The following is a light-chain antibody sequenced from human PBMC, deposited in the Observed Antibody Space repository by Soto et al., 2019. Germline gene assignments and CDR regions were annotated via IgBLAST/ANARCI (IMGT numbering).Light chain of an antibody. CDR2: RAS. V-gene: IGKV3-15*01. CDR3: KQYKEWPPFT. Sequence: DILMTQSPATLSLSPGGRATLSCRASQSVSSNLAWYQQKPGQAPRLLIQRASTRATGIPARFSGSGSGTEFTLSISSLQSEDFAVYYCKQYKEWPPFTFGQGTRLEIK. CDR1: QSVSSN. J-gene: IGKJ5*01.